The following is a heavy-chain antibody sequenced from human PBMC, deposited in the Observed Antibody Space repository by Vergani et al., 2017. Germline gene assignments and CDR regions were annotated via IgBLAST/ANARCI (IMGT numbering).Heavy chain of an antibody. D-gene: IGHD3-10*01. CDR1: GFTFDDYA. J-gene: IGHJ6*02. CDR2: ISGDGGST. Sequence: EVQLVESGGGVVQPGGSLRLSCAASGFTFDDYAMHWVRQAPGKGLEWVSLISGDGGSTYYADSVKGRFTISRDNSKNSLYLQMNSLRTEDTALYYCAKDKLGGGGDYGMDVWGQGTTVTVSS. CDR3: AKDKLGGGGDYGMDV. V-gene: IGHV3-43*02.